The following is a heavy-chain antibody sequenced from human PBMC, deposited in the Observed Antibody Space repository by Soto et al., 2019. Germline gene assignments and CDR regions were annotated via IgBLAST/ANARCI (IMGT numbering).Heavy chain of an antibody. CDR2: ISHAGTKK. CDR3: AKGSDTSGDYQLDY. CDR1: GFTFSSYG. D-gene: IGHD3-22*01. Sequence: QVQLVESGGGVVQPGRSLRLSCAASGFTFSSYGMHWVRQAPGKGLEWMAVISHAGTKKYYVDSVKGRFTISRDNSKNTLYLQMNRLRAEDTTLYSCAKGSDTSGDYQLDYWGQGTLVTVSA. J-gene: IGHJ4*02. V-gene: IGHV3-30*18.